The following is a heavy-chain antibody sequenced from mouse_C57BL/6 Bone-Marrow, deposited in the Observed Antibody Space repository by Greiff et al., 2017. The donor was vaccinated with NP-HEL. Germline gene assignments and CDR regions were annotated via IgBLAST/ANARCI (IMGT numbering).Heavy chain of an antibody. CDR1: GYTFTSYW. D-gene: IGHD1-2*01. J-gene: IGHJ3*01. V-gene: IGHV1-64*01. CDR2: IHPNSGST. Sequence: QVQLQQPGAELVKPGASVKLSCKAPGYTFTSYWMHWVKQRPGQGLEWIGMIHPNSGSTNYNEKFKSKATLTVDKSSSTAYMQLSSLTSEDSAVYYCARERPATRGTWFAYWGQGTLVTVSA. CDR3: ARERPATRGTWFAY.